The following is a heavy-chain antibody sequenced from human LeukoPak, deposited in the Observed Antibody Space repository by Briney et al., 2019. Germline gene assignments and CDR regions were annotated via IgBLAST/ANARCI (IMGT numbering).Heavy chain of an antibody. J-gene: IGHJ4*02. D-gene: IGHD2-15*01. CDR1: GFTFSDYY. Sequence: GGSLRLSCVASGFTFSDYYMSWIRQAPGKGLEWVSYISGSTSYTNYADSVKGRFTISRDNAKKSLYLQMSSLRAKDTAVYYCARDYCDGDTCYRLHDYWGQGTLVTVSS. CDR3: ARDYCDGDTCYRLHDY. CDR2: ISGSTSYT. V-gene: IGHV3-11*06.